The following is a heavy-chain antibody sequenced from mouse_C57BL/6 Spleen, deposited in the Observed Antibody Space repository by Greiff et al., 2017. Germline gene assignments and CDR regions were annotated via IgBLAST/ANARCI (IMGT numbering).Heavy chain of an antibody. CDR2: INPYNGGT. J-gene: IGHJ1*03. V-gene: IGHV1-19*01. D-gene: IGHD2-4*01. Sequence: EVQLQQSGPVLVKPGASVKMSCKASGYTFTDYYMNWVKQSHGKSLEWIGVINPYNGGTSYNQKFKGKATLTVDKSSSTAYMELNILTSEDSAVYYCARSGYDYDGYFDVWGTGTTVTVSS. CDR1: GYTFTDYY. CDR3: ARSGYDYDGYFDV.